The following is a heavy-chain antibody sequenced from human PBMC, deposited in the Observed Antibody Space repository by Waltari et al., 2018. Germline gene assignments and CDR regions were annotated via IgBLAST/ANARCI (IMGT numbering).Heavy chain of an antibody. Sequence: QVQLQESGPGLVKPSETLSLTCAVSGYSISSGYYWGWIRQPPGKGLEWIGSIYHSGSTYYNPPLKSRVTISVDTSKNQFSLKLSSVTAADTAVYYCASRVATIGHDAFDIWGQGTMVTVSS. J-gene: IGHJ3*02. V-gene: IGHV4-38-2*01. CDR1: GYSISSGYY. D-gene: IGHD5-12*01. CDR2: IYHSGST. CDR3: ASRVATIGHDAFDI.